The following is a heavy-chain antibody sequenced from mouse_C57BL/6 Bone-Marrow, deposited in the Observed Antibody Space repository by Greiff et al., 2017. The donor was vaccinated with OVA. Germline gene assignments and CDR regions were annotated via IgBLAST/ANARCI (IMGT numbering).Heavy chain of an antibody. Sequence: VKLVESGAELVRPGASVTLSCKASGYTFTDYEMHWVKQTPVHGLEWIGAIDPETGGTAYNQKFKGKAILTADKSSSTAYMELRSLTSEDSAVYYCTRIPLDYWGQGATLTVSS. CDR2: IDPETGGT. J-gene: IGHJ2*01. V-gene: IGHV1-15*01. CDR3: TRIPLDY. CDR1: GYTFTDYE.